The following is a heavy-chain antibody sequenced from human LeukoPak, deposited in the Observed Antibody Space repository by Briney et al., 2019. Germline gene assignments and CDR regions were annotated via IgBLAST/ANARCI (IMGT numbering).Heavy chain of an antibody. Sequence: GGSLRLSCAASGFTFSSYGMSWVRQAPGKGLEWVSAISGSGGSTYYADSVKGRFTISRDNSKNTLYLQMNSLRAEDTAVYYCAKSSGGSYYYYYMDVWGKGTTVTISS. CDR3: AKSSGGSYYYYYMDV. J-gene: IGHJ6*03. D-gene: IGHD4-23*01. CDR2: ISGSGGST. CDR1: GFTFSSYG. V-gene: IGHV3-23*01.